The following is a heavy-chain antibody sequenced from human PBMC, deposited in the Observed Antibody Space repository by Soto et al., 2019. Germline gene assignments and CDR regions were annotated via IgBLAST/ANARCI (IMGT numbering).Heavy chain of an antibody. CDR2: INPNSGGT. Sequence: ASVKVSCKASGYTFTGYYMHWVRQAPGQGLEWMGWINPNSGGTNYAQKFQGRVTMTRDTSTSTAYMELSRLRSDDTAVYYCARDGPYDYVWGSYRQFDYWGQGTLVTVSS. V-gene: IGHV1-2*02. J-gene: IGHJ4*02. CDR1: GYTFTGYY. CDR3: ARDGPYDYVWGSYRQFDY. D-gene: IGHD3-16*02.